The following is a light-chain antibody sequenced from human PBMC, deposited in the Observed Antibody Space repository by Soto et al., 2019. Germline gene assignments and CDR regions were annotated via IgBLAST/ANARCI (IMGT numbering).Light chain of an antibody. J-gene: IGLJ1*01. Sequence: QPVLTHPSSASGTTGQRVTISCPGSRSNIRSTTVNWYQQFPGTARHLLICSTHQRPSGVPYRFSGSKSGTSASLAISGLQSEDEADYYCATWDDSRNVYVRGTGTKVTVL. CDR1: RSNIRSTT. V-gene: IGLV1-44*01. CDR2: STH. CDR3: ATWDDSRNVYV.